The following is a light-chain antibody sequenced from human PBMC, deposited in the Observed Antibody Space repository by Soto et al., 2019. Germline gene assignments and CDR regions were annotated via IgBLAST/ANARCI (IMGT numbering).Light chain of an antibody. Sequence: QSALTQPASVSGSPGQSITISCTGTSSDFGSYNLVSWYNQHPGKAPKLIISEVSKRPSGVSNRFSGSNSGNTDSLTTSGLQAEDEADYYCCSYAGSYPFVVFGTGTKVTVL. CDR3: CSYAGSYPFVV. CDR2: EVS. V-gene: IGLV2-23*02. CDR1: SSDFGSYNL. J-gene: IGLJ1*01.